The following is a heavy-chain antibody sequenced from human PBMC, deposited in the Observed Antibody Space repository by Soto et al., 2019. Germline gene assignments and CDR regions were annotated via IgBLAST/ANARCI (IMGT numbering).Heavy chain of an antibody. CDR1: GFTFNSYS. Sequence: EVQLVESGGGLVQPGGSLRLSCAASGFTFNSYSMNWVRQAPGKGLDWGSYISSGVSTIYYADSVKGRFTISRDNAKNSLYLQMNSLRDEDTAVYYCARGDIDYWGQGTLVTVSS. J-gene: IGHJ4*02. CDR2: ISSGVSTI. CDR3: ARGDIDY. D-gene: IGHD2-15*01. V-gene: IGHV3-48*02.